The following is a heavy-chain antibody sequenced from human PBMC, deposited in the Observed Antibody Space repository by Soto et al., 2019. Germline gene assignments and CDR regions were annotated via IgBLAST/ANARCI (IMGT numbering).Heavy chain of an antibody. Sequence: SVKVSCKASGATFSSYAISWVRQAPGQGLEWMGGIIPIFGTANYAQKFQGRVTITADESTSTAYMELSSLRSEDTAVYYCARDANLHTVTGAFDIWGQGTIVTVSS. CDR3: ARDANLHTVTGAFDI. V-gene: IGHV1-69*13. CDR1: GATFSSYA. CDR2: IIPIFGTA. D-gene: IGHD4-17*01. J-gene: IGHJ3*02.